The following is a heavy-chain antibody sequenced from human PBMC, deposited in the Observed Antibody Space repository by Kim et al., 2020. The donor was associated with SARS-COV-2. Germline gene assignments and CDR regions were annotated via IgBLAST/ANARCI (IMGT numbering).Heavy chain of an antibody. CDR3: ATPQGDY. J-gene: IGHJ4*02. V-gene: IGHV3-23*01. CDR2: SGGST. Sequence: SGGSTYSADSVKGRFTISKDNSKNMLYLQMNSLRVEDSAVYYCATPQGDYWGQGTLVTVSS.